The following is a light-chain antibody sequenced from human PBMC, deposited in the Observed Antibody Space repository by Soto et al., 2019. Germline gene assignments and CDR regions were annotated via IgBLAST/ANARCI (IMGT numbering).Light chain of an antibody. J-gene: IGKJ1*01. V-gene: IGKV3-15*01. CDR3: QHYNSYGT. Sequence: EIVMTQSPGTLSVSPGERATLSCRAGQSIRSNLAWYQHKPGQAPRLLIYGASTRATGIPARFSGSGSGTEFTLTISSLQPDDFATYYCQHYNSYGTFGQGTKVDIK. CDR1: QSIRSN. CDR2: GAS.